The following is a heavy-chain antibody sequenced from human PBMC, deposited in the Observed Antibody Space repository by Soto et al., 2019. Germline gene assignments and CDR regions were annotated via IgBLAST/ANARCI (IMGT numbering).Heavy chain of an antibody. CDR1: GFNFTYHA. CDR2: ISFNGRKK. CDR3: ARDWLRRDDILTPSWNFNL. D-gene: IGHD3-9*01. Sequence: QEQLVESGGGVVRPGKSLRLSCEASGFNFTYHAMHWVRQAPGKGLEWVAVISFNGRKKFYARSVKGRFTISRDNSKNTLYLQINNLRTGDTAVYYCARDWLRRDDILTPSWNFNLWGQGTLVTAS. J-gene: IGHJ2*01. V-gene: IGHV3-30*04.